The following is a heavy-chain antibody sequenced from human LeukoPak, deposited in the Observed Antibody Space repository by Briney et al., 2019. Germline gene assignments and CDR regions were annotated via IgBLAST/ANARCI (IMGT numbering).Heavy chain of an antibody. CDR3: ARANYYDSSGYSRGAFDI. CDR2: IYHSGST. Sequence: SETLSLTCTVSGGSISSGFYWGWIRQPPGKGLEWIGTIYHSGSTYYNPSLKSRVTISVDTSKNQFSLKLSSVTAADTAVCYCARANYYDSSGYSRGAFDIWGQGTMVTVSS. V-gene: IGHV4-38-2*02. CDR1: GGSISSGFY. J-gene: IGHJ3*02. D-gene: IGHD3-22*01.